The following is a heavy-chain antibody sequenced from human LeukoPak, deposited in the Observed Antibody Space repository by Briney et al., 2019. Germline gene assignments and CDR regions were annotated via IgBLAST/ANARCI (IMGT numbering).Heavy chain of an antibody. V-gene: IGHV3-7*03. CDR3: ARSIPYGTTWYGRSDY. J-gene: IGHJ4*02. CDR2: IKQGGSKK. Sequence: PGGSLRLSCVASGFPFSSYWMTWVRQAPGKGLEWVANIKQGGSKKSYVDSVKGRFTISRDNALNSLYLQMNSLRAEDTAIYYCARSIPYGTTWYGRSDYWGRGTLVTVSS. D-gene: IGHD6-13*01. CDR1: GFPFSSYW.